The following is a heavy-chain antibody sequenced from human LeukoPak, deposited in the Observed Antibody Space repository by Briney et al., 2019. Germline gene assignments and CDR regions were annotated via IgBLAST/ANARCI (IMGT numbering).Heavy chain of an antibody. CDR1: GLTFTIYA. V-gene: IGHV3-23*01. Sequence: PGGSLRLSCAASGLTFTIYAMSWVRQTPRKGLEWVSSIGVGGDTTYYADSVKGRFTISRDDSKSTVYLNSLRADDTAIYYCAQLYSLDYWGQGTLVTVSS. D-gene: IGHD2-15*01. J-gene: IGHJ4*02. CDR3: AQLYSLDY. CDR2: IGVGGDTT.